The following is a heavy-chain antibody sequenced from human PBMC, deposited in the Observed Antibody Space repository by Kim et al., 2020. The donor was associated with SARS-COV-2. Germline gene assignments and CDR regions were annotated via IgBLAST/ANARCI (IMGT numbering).Heavy chain of an antibody. J-gene: IGHJ3*02. CDR3: ASGTYYYDSSGYYLGAFDI. D-gene: IGHD3-22*01. V-gene: IGHV1-3*01. CDR2: INAGNGNT. Sequence: ASVKVSCKASGYTFTSYAMHWVRQAPGQRLEWMGWINAGNGNTKYSQKFQGRVTITRDTSASTAYMELSSLRSEDTAVYYCASGTYYYDSSGYYLGAFDIWGQGTMVTVSS. CDR1: GYTFTSYA.